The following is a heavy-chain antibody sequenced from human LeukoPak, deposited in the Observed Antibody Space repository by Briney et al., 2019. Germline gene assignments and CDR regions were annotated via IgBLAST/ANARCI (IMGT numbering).Heavy chain of an antibody. J-gene: IGHJ4*02. Sequence: SETLSLTCAVYGGSFSGYYWSWIRQPPGKGLEWIGEINHSGSTNYNPSLKSRVTISVDTSKNQFSLKLSSVTAADTAVYYCARGGRIPRLQYFDHWGQGTLVTVSS. D-gene: IGHD5-18*01. CDR1: GGSFSGYY. CDR2: INHSGST. V-gene: IGHV4-34*01. CDR3: ARGGRIPRLQYFDH.